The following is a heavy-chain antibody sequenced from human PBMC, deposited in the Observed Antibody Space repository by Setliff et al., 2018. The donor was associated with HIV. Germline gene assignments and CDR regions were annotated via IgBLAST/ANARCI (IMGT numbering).Heavy chain of an antibody. CDR1: GGTFSSYG. J-gene: IGHJ6*03. Sequence: ASVKVSCKASGGTFSSYGINWVRQAPGQGLEWMGGIIPMFGTANYAQKFQGRVTITADESTSTVYMELSSLRSEDMAVYYCARSLERQWLVPYYMDVWGKGTTVTVSS. V-gene: IGHV1-69*13. D-gene: IGHD6-19*01. CDR3: ARSLERQWLVPYYMDV. CDR2: IIPMFGTA.